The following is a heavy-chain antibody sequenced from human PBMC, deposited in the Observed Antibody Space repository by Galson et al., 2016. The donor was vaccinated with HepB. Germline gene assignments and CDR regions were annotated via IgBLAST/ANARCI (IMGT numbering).Heavy chain of an antibody. V-gene: IGHV4-31*03. CDR1: GDSISTSAYY. CDR3: ARASPRDSSGWYPDAFDI. CDR2: IYYSGTT. Sequence: LSLTCTVSGDSISTSAYYWSWIRQHPGKGLEWIGYIYYSGTTYYNPSLKSRLIISVDTSKNQFSLKLSSVTAADTAVYYCARASPRDSSGWYPDAFDIWGQGTMVTVSS. J-gene: IGHJ3*02. D-gene: IGHD6-19*01.